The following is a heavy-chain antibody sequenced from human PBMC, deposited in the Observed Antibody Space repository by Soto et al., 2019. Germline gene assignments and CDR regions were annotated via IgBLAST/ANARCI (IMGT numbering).Heavy chain of an antibody. Sequence: VQLVESGGGLVKPGGSLRLSCAASGFTFNDYYMTWIRQAPGKGLEWISYIIISGSNIHYADSVKGRFTISRDNAKKSLSLQMDSLRAEDTAVYFCAGGWRYDFWSGYFEFWGQGALVTVSS. V-gene: IGHV3-11*01. CDR1: GFTFNDYY. CDR3: AGGWRYDFWSGYFEF. D-gene: IGHD3-3*01. CDR2: IIISGSNI. J-gene: IGHJ4*02.